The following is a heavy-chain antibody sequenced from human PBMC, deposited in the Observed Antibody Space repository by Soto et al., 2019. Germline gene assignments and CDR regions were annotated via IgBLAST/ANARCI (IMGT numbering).Heavy chain of an antibody. J-gene: IGHJ5*02. CDR2: ISGSGGNT. CDR1: GFTFSDYA. D-gene: IGHD3-3*01. CDR3: AHGRFLEWLLPDHWFDP. Sequence: EVQLLESGGGLVQPGGSLRLSCAASGFTFSDYAMNWVRQAPGKGLEWVSAISGSGGNTYYEDSVKGRFTISRDNSKNPLYLQMNSLRAEDTAVYFCAHGRFLEWLLPDHWFDPWGQGTLVTVSS. V-gene: IGHV3-23*01.